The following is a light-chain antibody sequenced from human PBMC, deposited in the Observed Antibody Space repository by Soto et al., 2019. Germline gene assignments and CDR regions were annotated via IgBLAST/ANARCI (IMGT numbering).Light chain of an antibody. Sequence: IVLTQSPVTLSLSPVEIAKLYFIAIQNISSYLIWYQPKPGQAPRLLMYDVSNRATGIPARFSGSGSGTDFTLTISRLEPEDFAVYYCQQYGSSPWTCGQGTKGDIK. CDR3: QQYGSSPWT. J-gene: IGKJ1*01. V-gene: IGKV3-20*01. CDR2: DVS. CDR1: QNISSY.